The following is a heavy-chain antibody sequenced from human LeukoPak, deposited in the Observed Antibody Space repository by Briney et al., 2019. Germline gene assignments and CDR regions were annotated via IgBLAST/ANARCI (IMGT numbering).Heavy chain of an antibody. Sequence: PGGSLRLSCAASGFTFSSYAMHWVRQAPGKGLEWVSGISWNSGSIAYADSVKGRFTISRDNAKNSLYLQMNILRAEDTAFYYCAKDFLEFLTGYYFDYWGQGTLVTVSS. D-gene: IGHD3-9*01. J-gene: IGHJ4*02. V-gene: IGHV3-9*01. CDR2: ISWNSGSI. CDR3: AKDFLEFLTGYYFDY. CDR1: GFTFSSYA.